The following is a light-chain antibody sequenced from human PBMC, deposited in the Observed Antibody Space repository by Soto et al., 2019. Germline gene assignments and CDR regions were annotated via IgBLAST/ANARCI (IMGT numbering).Light chain of an antibody. CDR1: QSVSSW. Sequence: DIQMTQSPSSLPASLGDRVSITCRASQSVSSWLAWYQQKPGKAPKLLMYDASRLASGVPSTLSGSGSGTAFTLTISSLQPDDFATYYCQQYKNSWTFGQGTKVDIK. CDR3: QQYKNSWT. CDR2: DAS. V-gene: IGKV1-5*01. J-gene: IGKJ1*01.